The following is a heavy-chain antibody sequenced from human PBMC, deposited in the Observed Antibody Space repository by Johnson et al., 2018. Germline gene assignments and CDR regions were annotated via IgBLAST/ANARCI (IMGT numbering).Heavy chain of an antibody. J-gene: IGHJ6*02. CDR1: GFTFSSYG. V-gene: IGHV3-33*01. D-gene: IGHD3-3*01. CDR3: RRYEFWSGYYYYGMDV. Sequence: QVQLVQSGGGVVQPGRSLRLSCAASGFTFSSYGMHWVRQAPGKGLEWVAVIWYDGSNKYYADSVKGRFTISRDNSKNTLYLQMNSLRAEDTAGYYCRRYEFWSGYYYYGMDVWGQGTTVTVAS. CDR2: IWYDGSNK.